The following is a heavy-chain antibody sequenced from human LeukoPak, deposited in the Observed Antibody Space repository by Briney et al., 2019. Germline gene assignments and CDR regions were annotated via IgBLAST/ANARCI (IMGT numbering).Heavy chain of an antibody. CDR1: GFTFRNYW. CDR3: VRNLAVAGTCFDS. J-gene: IGHJ4*02. CDR2: IKQDGSDR. V-gene: IGHV3-7*03. D-gene: IGHD6-19*01. Sequence: GGSLRLSCAASGFTFRNYWMSWVRRAPGTGLEWVANIKQDGSDRNYVTSVRGRFTISRDNAESSLYLQMNSLRAEDTAVYYCVRNLAVAGTCFDSWGQGTLVTVSS.